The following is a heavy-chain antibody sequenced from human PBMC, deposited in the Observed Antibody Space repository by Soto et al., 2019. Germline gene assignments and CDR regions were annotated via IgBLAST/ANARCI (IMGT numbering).Heavy chain of an antibody. CDR2: ISSNGGRT. CDR3: ARALSYNWPSEYYFDY. CDR1: GFTFSSYA. V-gene: IGHV3-64*01. Sequence: EVQLVESGGGLVQPGGSLRLSCAASGFTFSSYAMHWVRQAPGKGLEYVSGISSNGGRTYYANSVKGRFTISRHNSKITVYAQMGSLRAEDMAVYYLARALSYNWPSEYYFDYWGQGTLVTVSS. J-gene: IGHJ4*02. D-gene: IGHD1-20*01.